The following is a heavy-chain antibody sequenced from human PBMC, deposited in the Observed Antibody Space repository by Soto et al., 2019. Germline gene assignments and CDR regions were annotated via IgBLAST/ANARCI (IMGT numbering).Heavy chain of an antibody. Sequence: PSETLSLTCAVYGGSFSGYYWSWIRQPPGKGLEWIGEINHSGSTNYNPSLKSRVTISVDTSKNQFSLKLSSVTAADTAVYYCARGDLGPIAVAGTYYYYGMDVWGQGTTVTVSS. CDR3: ARGDLGPIAVAGTYYYYGMDV. V-gene: IGHV4-34*01. J-gene: IGHJ6*02. CDR2: INHSGST. CDR1: GGSFSGYY. D-gene: IGHD6-19*01.